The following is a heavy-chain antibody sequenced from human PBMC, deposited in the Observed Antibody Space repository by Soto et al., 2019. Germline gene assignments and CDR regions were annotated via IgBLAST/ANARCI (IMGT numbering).Heavy chain of an antibody. CDR2: IYYSGST. CDR1: GGSISSGDYY. Sequence: QVQLQESGPGLVKPSQTLSLTCTVSGGSISSGDYYWSWIRQPPGKGLEWIGYIYYSGSTYYNPSLKSRVTLSVDTSKNQFSLKLSSVTAADTAVYYCARDLEYSSSSKNYYYYGMDVWGQGTTVTVSS. V-gene: IGHV4-30-4*01. CDR3: ARDLEYSSSSKNYYYYGMDV. J-gene: IGHJ6*02. D-gene: IGHD6-6*01.